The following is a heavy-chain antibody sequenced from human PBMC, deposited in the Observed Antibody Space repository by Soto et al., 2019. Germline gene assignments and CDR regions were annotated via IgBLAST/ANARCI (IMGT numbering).Heavy chain of an antibody. CDR2: IYYSGST. Sequence: SETLSLTCTVSGGSISSGGYYWSWIRQHPGKGLEWIGYIYYSGSTYYNPSLKSRVTISVDTSKNQFSLKLGSVTAADTAVYYCARDSGGLEEVYCSSTSCPNYFDYWGQGTLVTVSS. V-gene: IGHV4-31*03. J-gene: IGHJ4*02. CDR1: GGSISSGGYY. CDR3: ARDSGGLEEVYCSSTSCPNYFDY. D-gene: IGHD2-2*01.